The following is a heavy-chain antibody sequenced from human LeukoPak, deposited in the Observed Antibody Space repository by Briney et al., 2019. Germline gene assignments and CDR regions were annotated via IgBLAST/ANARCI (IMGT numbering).Heavy chain of an antibody. CDR1: GFTFSSYA. CDR2: ISYDGSNK. CDR3: GRWLRALDY. J-gene: IGHJ4*02. D-gene: IGHD5-12*01. V-gene: IGHV3-30*04. Sequence: GGSLRLSCVASGFTFSSYAMHWVRQAPGKGLEWVAVISYDGSNKYYADSVKGRFTISRDNSKNTLYLQMNSLRAEDTAVYYCGRWLRALDYWGQGTLVTVSS.